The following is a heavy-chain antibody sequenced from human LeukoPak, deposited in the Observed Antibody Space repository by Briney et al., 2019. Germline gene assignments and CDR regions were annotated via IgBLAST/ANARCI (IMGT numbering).Heavy chain of an antibody. Sequence: ASVKVSCKASGYTFTNYAISWVRQAPGQGLEWMGWINPNSGGTNYAQKFQGRVTMTRDTSISTAYMELSRLRSDDTAVYYCARVAYDFWSGYSDVWGKGTTVTVSS. CDR2: INPNSGGT. J-gene: IGHJ6*04. D-gene: IGHD3-3*01. V-gene: IGHV1-2*02. CDR1: GYTFTNYA. CDR3: ARVAYDFWSGYSDV.